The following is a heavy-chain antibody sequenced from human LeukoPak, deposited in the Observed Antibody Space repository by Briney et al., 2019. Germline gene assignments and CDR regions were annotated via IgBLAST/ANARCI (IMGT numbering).Heavy chain of an antibody. D-gene: IGHD2-21*02. V-gene: IGHV3-48*03. CDR2: IDSSGINI. CDR1: GFTFSSYE. Sequence: PGGSLRLSCAASGFTFSSYEMNWVRQAPGKGLEWVSYIDSSGINIHYAESVKGRFTIYRDNAKTSLYLQMNSLRAEDTAVYYCARDGGLTANYYYYMDVWGKGTTVTISS. J-gene: IGHJ6*03. CDR3: ARDGGLTANYYYYMDV.